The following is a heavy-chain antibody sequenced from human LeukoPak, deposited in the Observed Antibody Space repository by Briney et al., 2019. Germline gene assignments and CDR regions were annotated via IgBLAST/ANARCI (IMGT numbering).Heavy chain of an antibody. D-gene: IGHD1-26*01. Sequence: GGSLRLSCAASGFTCTTYSMNWVRQAPGKGLEWVSSMSSSANYIYYGDSVKGRFTISRDNAKKSLYLQMNSLRAEDTAVYYCARDRSCLGATFDYWCQGTLVTVSS. J-gene: IGHJ4*02. CDR2: MSSSANYI. CDR1: GFTCTTYS. CDR3: ARDRSCLGATFDY. V-gene: IGHV3-21*01.